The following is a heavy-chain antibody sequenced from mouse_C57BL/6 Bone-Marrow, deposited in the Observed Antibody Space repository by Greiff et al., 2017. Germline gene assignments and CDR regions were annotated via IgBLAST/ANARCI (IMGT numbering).Heavy chain of an antibody. CDR3: DRAMDY. V-gene: IGHV1-82*01. CDR1: GYAFSSSW. CDR2: IYPGDGDT. Sequence: QVQLQQSGPELVKPGASVKISCKASGYAFSSSWMNWVKQRPGQGLEWIGRIYPGDGDTNYNGKFKGKATLTADKSSSTAYMQLSSLTSEDSAVYFCDRAMDYWGQGTSVTVSS. J-gene: IGHJ4*01.